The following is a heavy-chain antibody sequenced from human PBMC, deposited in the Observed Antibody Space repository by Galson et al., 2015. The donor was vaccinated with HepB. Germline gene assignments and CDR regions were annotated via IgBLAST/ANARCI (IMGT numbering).Heavy chain of an antibody. J-gene: IGHJ4*02. CDR1: GFTFSSYT. Sequence: SLRLSCAASGFTFSSYTMNWVRQAPGKGLEWVSYISSNAMYTNYADSVKGRFTISRDNAKNSLYLQINSLRAEDTAVYYCTRVADADYGDHSHFDSWGQGTLVTVSS. D-gene: IGHD4-17*01. CDR3: TRVADADYGDHSHFDS. V-gene: IGHV3-21*05. CDR2: ISSNAMYT.